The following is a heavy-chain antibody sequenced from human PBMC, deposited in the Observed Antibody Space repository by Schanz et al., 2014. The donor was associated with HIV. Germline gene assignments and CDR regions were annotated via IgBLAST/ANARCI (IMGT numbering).Heavy chain of an antibody. Sequence: QVQLVESGGGVVQPGRSLRLSCAASGFTFSSYGMHWVRQAPGKGLEWVAVISYDGSNKYYADSVKGRLTISRDNSENTLYLQMNSLRAEDTAVYYCAKSRGDSWPYGMDVWGQGTMVTVSS. CDR1: GFTFSSYG. J-gene: IGHJ6*02. CDR3: AKSRGDSWPYGMDV. CDR2: ISYDGSNK. D-gene: IGHD4-17*01. V-gene: IGHV3-30*18.